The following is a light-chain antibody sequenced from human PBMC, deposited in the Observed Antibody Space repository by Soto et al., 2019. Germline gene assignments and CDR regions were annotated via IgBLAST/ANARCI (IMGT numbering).Light chain of an antibody. CDR2: GAS. CDR1: HSVTSN. V-gene: IGKV3-20*01. Sequence: MTQSPATLSVTQGERATLSCSASHSVTSNSAWYRQKPGQAPILLIYGASSRATGIPDRFGGSGSGTDFTLTSSILEPEDFAVYYCQHYVRPLTTFGQGTMVDI. J-gene: IGKJ1*01. CDR3: QHYVRPLTT.